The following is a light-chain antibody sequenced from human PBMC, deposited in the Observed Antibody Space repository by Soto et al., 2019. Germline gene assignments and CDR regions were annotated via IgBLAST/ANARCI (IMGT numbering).Light chain of an antibody. CDR3: QQYYDWPPKYT. CDR2: GAS. CDR1: QIVITH. Sequence: EIVMTQSPAPLSVSPGERFTLPCRASQIVITHLAWYQQRPGQAPRLLIYGASTRATGVPGRFSGSGSGTEFTLTISSLQSEDFALYFCQQYYDWPPKYTFGQGTKLEIK. V-gene: IGKV3-15*01. J-gene: IGKJ2*01.